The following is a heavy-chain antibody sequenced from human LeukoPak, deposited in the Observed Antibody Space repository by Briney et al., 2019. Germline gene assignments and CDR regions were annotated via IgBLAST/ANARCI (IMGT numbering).Heavy chain of an antibody. CDR1: GFTFRTYV. CDR3: AREDYSSGNPTIDN. CDR2: IGSSSSFM. V-gene: IGHV3-21*01. Sequence: GGSLRLSCAASGFTFRTYVMKWVRQAPGKGLEWVSSIGSSSSFMYYADSVRGRFTVSRDNAKNSLYLQMNSLRAEDAAVYYCAREDYSSGNPTIDNWGQGTLVTVSS. D-gene: IGHD3-10*01. J-gene: IGHJ4*02.